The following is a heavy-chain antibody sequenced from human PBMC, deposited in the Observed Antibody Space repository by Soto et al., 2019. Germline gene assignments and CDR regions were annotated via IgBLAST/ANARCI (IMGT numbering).Heavy chain of an antibody. J-gene: IGHJ4*02. CDR2: ISSSSSYI. CDR1: GFTFSSYS. V-gene: IGHV3-21*04. Sequence: PGGSLRLSCAASGFTFSSYSMNWVRQAPGKGLEWVSSISSSSSYIYYADSVKGRFTISRDNDKDSLFLQMSSLRVEDTAVYYCVRDRRISGINRGLDYWGRGTLVTV. D-gene: IGHD1-20*01. CDR3: VRDRRISGINRGLDY.